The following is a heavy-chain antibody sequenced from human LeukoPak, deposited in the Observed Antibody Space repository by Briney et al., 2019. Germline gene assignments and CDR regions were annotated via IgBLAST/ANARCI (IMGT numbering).Heavy chain of an antibody. CDR1: GYTFTGYY. CDR3: ARVGYSSGWYYAFDI. V-gene: IGHV1-2*02. Sequence: GASVKVSCKASGYTFTGYYMHWVRQAPGQGLECMGWINPNSGGTNDAQKFQGRATMTRDTSISTAYMELSRLRSDDTAVYYCARVGYSSGWYYAFDIWGQGTMVTVSS. J-gene: IGHJ3*02. CDR2: INPNSGGT. D-gene: IGHD6-19*01.